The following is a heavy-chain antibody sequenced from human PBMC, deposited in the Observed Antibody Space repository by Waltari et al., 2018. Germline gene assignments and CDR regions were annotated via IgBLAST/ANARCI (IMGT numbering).Heavy chain of an antibody. CDR3: GRDRGRGLYLDS. J-gene: IGHJ4*02. V-gene: IGHV4-4*02. CDR1: GDPMRSTYG. CDR2: VHGSGKT. Sequence: QLQQSGPGLVKPSGTLPLTCAVSGDPMRSTYGWGWVRQSPGKGLGGIGQVHGSGKTNYNPSFASRVSVTLHTSANQFSLRVTSATAADTAVYYCGRDRGRGLYLDSWGQGTLVTVSP. D-gene: IGHD2-15*01.